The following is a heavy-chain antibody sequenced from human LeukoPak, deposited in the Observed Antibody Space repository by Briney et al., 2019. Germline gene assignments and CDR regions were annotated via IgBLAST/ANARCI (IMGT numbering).Heavy chain of an antibody. CDR3: ARDLPPITILNAFDY. Sequence: PGGSLRLSCAASGFTFSSYSMNWVRQAPGKGLEWLSYISSSSSTIYYADSVKGRFTISRDNAKNSLYLQMNSLRAEDTAVYYCARDLPPITILNAFDYWGQGTLVTVSS. D-gene: IGHD3-3*01. V-gene: IGHV3-48*04. CDR2: ISSSSSTI. CDR1: GFTFSSYS. J-gene: IGHJ4*02.